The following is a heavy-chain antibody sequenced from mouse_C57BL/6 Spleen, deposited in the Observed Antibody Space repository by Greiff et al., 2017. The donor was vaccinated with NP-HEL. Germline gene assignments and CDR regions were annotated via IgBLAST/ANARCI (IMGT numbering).Heavy chain of an antibody. J-gene: IGHJ2*01. Sequence: VQLKQSGPGLVAPSQSLSITCTVSGFSLTSYAISWVRQPPGKGLEWLGVIWTGGGTNYNSALKSRLSISKDNSKSQVFLKMNSLQTDDTARYYCARTQIITTVVSFDYWGQGTTLTVSS. CDR3: ARTQIITTVVSFDY. CDR1: GFSLTSYA. CDR2: IWTGGGT. D-gene: IGHD1-1*01. V-gene: IGHV2-9-1*01.